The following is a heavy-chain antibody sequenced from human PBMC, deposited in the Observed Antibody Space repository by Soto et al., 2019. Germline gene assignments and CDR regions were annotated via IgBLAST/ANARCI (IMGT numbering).Heavy chain of an antibody. D-gene: IGHD6-19*01. CDR2: IKQDGSEQ. Sequence: EVLLVESGGGLVQPGGSLRLSCAAPGFTFITYWMSWVRQAPGKAPEWVANIKQDGSEQFYVDSVKGRFTISRDNAKNSLSLQMNSLRAEDTAVYFCARLPHPGIAVAGTVYWGQGTLVTVSS. V-gene: IGHV3-7*05. CDR1: GFTFITYW. CDR3: ARLPHPGIAVAGTVY. J-gene: IGHJ4*02.